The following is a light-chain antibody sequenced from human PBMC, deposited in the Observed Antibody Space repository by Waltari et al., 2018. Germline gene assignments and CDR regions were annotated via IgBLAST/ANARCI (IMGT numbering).Light chain of an antibody. J-gene: IGLJ3*02. V-gene: IGLV4-69*01. Sequence: QLVLTQSPSASASLGASVRLTCTLDSGHSSNIIAWHQQQPEKGPRYLMKVNSDGSQSKGDEIPVRFSGSGSGAERYLTISSVQSEDEADYYCQTGGHGTWVFGGGTKLTVL. CDR3: QTGGHGTWV. CDR1: SGHSSNI. CDR2: VNSDGSQ.